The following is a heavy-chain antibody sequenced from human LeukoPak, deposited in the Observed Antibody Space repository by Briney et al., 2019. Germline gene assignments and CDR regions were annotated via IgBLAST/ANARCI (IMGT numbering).Heavy chain of an antibody. J-gene: IGHJ4*02. V-gene: IGHV3-30-3*01. CDR2: ISYDGSNK. D-gene: IGHD3-22*01. CDR3: AKGYYYDSSGYYYVMEGFDY. Sequence: GRSLRLSCAASGFTFSSYAMHWVRQAPGKGLEWVAVISYDGSNKYYADSVKGRFTISRDNSKNTLYLQMNSLRAEDTAVYYCAKGYYYDSSGYYYVMEGFDYWGQGTLVTVSS. CDR1: GFTFSSYA.